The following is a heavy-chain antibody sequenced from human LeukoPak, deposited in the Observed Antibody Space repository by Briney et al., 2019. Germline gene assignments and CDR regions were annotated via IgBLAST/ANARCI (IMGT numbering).Heavy chain of an antibody. Sequence: PGGSLRLSCAASGFTFSSYSMNWVRQVPGKGLEWVSSISSSSSYIYYADSVKGRFTISRDNAKNSLYLQMNSLRAEDTAVYYCATEGTYYYGMDVWGKGTTVTVSS. V-gene: IGHV3-21*01. CDR3: ATEGTYYYGMDV. CDR2: ISSSSSYI. D-gene: IGHD3-10*01. J-gene: IGHJ6*04. CDR1: GFTFSSYS.